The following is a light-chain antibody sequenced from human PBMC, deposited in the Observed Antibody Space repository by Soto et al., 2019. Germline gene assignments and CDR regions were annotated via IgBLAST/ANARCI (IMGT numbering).Light chain of an antibody. Sequence: DIQMTQSPSTLSASVGDRVTITCRASQSISSWLAWYQQKPGKAPKLLIYKASSLESGVTSRFSGSGSGTEFTLTVSSLPPDDFATYYCQQYNSYSPGWTVGQGTKVAIK. CDR3: QQYNSYSPGWT. CDR2: KAS. V-gene: IGKV1-5*03. CDR1: QSISSW. J-gene: IGKJ1*01.